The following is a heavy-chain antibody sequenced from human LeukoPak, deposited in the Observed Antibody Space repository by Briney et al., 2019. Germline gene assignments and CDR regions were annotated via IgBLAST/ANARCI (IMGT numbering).Heavy chain of an antibody. D-gene: IGHD1-1*01. CDR3: ATYINWVAGDV. Sequence: WGSLRLSCAASGFTFSESWMSWVRQVPGQGLEWVAHINHEGGGIQYVDSVKGRFTISRDNAKGSVYLQMNSLRAEDTAIYHCATYINWVAGDVWGQGTTVIVSS. CDR2: INHEGGGI. V-gene: IGHV3-7*01. CDR1: GFTFSESW. J-gene: IGHJ6*02.